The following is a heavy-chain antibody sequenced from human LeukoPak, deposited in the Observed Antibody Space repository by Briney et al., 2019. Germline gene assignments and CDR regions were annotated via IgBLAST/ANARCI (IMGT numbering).Heavy chain of an antibody. CDR1: GFTFSSYA. CDR2: ITGSGTST. D-gene: IGHD4-23*01. J-gene: IGHJ2*01. CDR3: AKDPTTVVTRDWYFDL. Sequence: GSLRLSCAASGFTFSSYAMSWVRQAPGKGLGWVSSITGSGTSTYYADSVKGRFTISRDNSKNTLFLQMNSLRAEDTAVYYCAKDPTTVVTRDWYFDLWGRGTLVTVSS. V-gene: IGHV3-23*01.